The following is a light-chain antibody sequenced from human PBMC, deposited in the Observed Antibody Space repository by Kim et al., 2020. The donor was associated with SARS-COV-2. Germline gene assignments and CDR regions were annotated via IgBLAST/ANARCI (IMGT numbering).Light chain of an antibody. J-gene: IGKJ4*01. V-gene: IGKV3-11*01. CDR1: RSVSTF. CDR3: HHRSDWPLT. CDR2: DAS. Sequence: IVLTQSPATLSLSPGERATLSCRASRSVSTFLAWYQQKPGQAPRLLIYDASNRATGIPARFSGTGSGTDFTLTISSLEPEDFVAYYCHHRSDWPLTFGGGTKVDIK.